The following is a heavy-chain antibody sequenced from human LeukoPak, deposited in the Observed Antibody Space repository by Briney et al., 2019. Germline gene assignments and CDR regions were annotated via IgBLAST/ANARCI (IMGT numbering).Heavy chain of an antibody. J-gene: IGHJ4*02. V-gene: IGHV3-7*01. CDR1: GFTFSAYW. CDR2: INQDENKK. Sequence: GGSLRLSCAASGFTFSAYWMSWVRQAPGKGLEWVANINQDENKKYYVGSVKGRFTISRDNAKNSVYLQMDSLTAEDTAVYYCASQPGWRGFECWGQGTLVTVSS. CDR3: ASQPGWRGFEC. D-gene: IGHD2-2*01.